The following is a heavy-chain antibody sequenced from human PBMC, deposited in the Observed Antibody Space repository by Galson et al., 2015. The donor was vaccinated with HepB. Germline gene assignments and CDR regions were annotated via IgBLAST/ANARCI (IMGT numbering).Heavy chain of an antibody. D-gene: IGHD2-21*02. V-gene: IGHV1-69*04. Sequence: SVKVSCKASGDTLDSYAINWVRQAPGKGLEWMGRIIPVLGISNYAQNFQGKVTVTADKSTNTIYMELRSLRSEDTAIYYCARPNHVVTAARDAFDIWGQGTVVTVSS. J-gene: IGHJ3*02. CDR2: IIPVLGIS. CDR1: GDTLDSYA. CDR3: ARPNHVVTAARDAFDI.